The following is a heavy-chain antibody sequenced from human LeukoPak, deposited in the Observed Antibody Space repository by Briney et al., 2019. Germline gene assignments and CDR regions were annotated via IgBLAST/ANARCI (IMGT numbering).Heavy chain of an antibody. V-gene: IGHV4-4*07. CDR2: IYTSGST. D-gene: IGHD6-6*01. Sequence: PSETLSLTCTVSGGSISSYYWSWIRQPAGKGLEWIGRIYTSGSTNYNPSLKSRVTISVDKSKNQFSLKLSSVTAADTAVYYCARVGSSSSFYYYYYMDVWGKGTTVTLCS. CDR3: ARVGSSSSFYYYYYMDV. CDR1: GGSISSYY. J-gene: IGHJ6*03.